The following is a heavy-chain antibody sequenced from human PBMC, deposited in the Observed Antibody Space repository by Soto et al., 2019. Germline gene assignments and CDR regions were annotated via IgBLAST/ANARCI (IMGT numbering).Heavy chain of an antibody. D-gene: IGHD3-22*01. Sequence: QVQLQESGPGLVKPSGTLSLTCAVSGGSISSSNWWSWVRRPPGKGLEWIGEIYHSGSTNYNPSLKSRVTISVDKSKNQFSLKLSSVTAADTAVYYCARSPDSSGYYPRRYYYGMDVWGQGTTVTVSS. CDR3: ARSPDSSGYYPRRYYYGMDV. V-gene: IGHV4-4*02. CDR1: GGSISSSNW. J-gene: IGHJ6*02. CDR2: IYHSGST.